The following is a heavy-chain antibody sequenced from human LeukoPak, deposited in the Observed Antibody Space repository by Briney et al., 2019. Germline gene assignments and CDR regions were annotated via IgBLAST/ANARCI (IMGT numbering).Heavy chain of an antibody. CDR3: ASGAVAGRFDY. J-gene: IGHJ4*02. CDR1: GFTFSDHY. V-gene: IGHV3-72*01. Sequence: PGGSLRLSCAASGFTFSDHYMDWVRQAPGKGLEWVGRTRNKANSYTTEYAASVKGRFTISRDDSKNSLYLQMNSLKTADTAVYYCASGAVAGRFDYWGQGTLVTVSS. CDR2: TRNKANSYTT. D-gene: IGHD6-19*01.